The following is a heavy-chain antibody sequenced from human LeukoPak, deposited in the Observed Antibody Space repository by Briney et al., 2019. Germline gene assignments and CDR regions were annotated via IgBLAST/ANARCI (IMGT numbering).Heavy chain of an antibody. V-gene: IGHV1-46*01. D-gene: IGHD6-13*01. CDR3: ARDNQQLADLDY. Sequence: ASVKVSCKASGYTFTSYYMHWVRQAPGQGLEWMGIINPSGGSTSYAQKFQGRVTMIRDTSTSTAYMELRSLRSDDTAVYYCARDNQQLADLDYWGQGTLVTVSS. CDR2: INPSGGST. J-gene: IGHJ4*02. CDR1: GYTFTSYY.